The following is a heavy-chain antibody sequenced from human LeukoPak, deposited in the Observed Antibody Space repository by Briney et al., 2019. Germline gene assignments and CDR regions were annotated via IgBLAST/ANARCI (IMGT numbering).Heavy chain of an antibody. D-gene: IGHD6-19*01. CDR3: ARLGEDSSGWYDY. Sequence: SETLSLTCAVSGYSISSGYYWGWIRPPPGQGLEWIGSIYHSGSTYYNPSLKSRVTISVDTSKNQFYLKLSSVTAADTAVCYCARLGEDSSGWYDYWGQGTLVTVSS. CDR1: GYSISSGYY. CDR2: IYHSGST. V-gene: IGHV4-38-2*01. J-gene: IGHJ4*02.